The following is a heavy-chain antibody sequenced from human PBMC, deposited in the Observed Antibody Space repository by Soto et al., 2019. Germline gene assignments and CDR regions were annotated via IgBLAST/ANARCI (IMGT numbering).Heavy chain of an antibody. CDR3: AKDSGLPRFGTLIHALDL. D-gene: IGHD3-10*01. CDR1: GYSFTSYW. J-gene: IGHJ3*01. CDR2: IDPSDSYT. Sequence: PGESLKISCKGSGYSFTSYWISWVRQMPGKGLEWMGRIDPSDSYTNYSPSFQGHVTISADKSISTAYLQWSSLKASDTAMYYCAKDSGLPRFGTLIHALDLWGQGTMVTVSS. V-gene: IGHV5-10-1*01.